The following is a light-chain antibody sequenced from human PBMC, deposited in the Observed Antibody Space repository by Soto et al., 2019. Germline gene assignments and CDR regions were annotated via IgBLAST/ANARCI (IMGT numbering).Light chain of an antibody. J-gene: IGKJ2*01. CDR2: AAS. CDR1: QSLSSY. CDR3: QQSYSTPVT. V-gene: IGKV1-39*01. Sequence: DIQMTQSPSSLSASVGDRVTITCRASQSLSSYLNWYQQKPGKAPELLIYAASSLQSGVPSRFSGSGSGTDFTLTISSLQPEDFATYSCQQSYSTPVTFGHGTKLEIK.